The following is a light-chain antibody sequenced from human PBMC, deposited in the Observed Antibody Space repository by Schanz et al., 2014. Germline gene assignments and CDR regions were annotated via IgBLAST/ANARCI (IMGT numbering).Light chain of an antibody. CDR3: SSYADSSTL. J-gene: IGLJ1*01. CDR1: SSDVGGYNY. Sequence: QSALTQPPSASGSPGQSVTISCTGTSSDVGGYNYVSWYQQHPGKAPKLMIYEVSERPSGVPDRFSGSKSGNTASLTVSGLQAEDEADYYCSSYADSSTLFGPGTKLTVL. V-gene: IGLV2-8*01. CDR2: EVS.